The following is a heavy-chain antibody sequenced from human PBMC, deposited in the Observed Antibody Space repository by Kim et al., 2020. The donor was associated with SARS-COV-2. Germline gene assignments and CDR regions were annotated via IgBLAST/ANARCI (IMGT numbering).Heavy chain of an antibody. CDR1: GGSISSSSYY. CDR3: ARDRDPKFDY. CDR2: IYYSGST. J-gene: IGHJ4*02. V-gene: IGHV4-39*07. D-gene: IGHD2-21*01. Sequence: SETLSLTCTVSGGSISSSSYYWGWIRQPPGKGLEWIGSIYYSGSTYYNPSLKSRVTISVDTSKNQFSLKLSSVTAADTAVYYCARDRDPKFDYWGQGTLVTVSS.